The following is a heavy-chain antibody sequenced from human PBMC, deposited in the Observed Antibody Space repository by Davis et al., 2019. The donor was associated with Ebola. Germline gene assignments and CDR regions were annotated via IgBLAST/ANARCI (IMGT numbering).Heavy chain of an antibody. V-gene: IGHV4-59*11. CDR2: IFDTGRT. D-gene: IGHD6-19*01. Sequence: LRLSCTVSGGSMSSRHWIWIRQPPGKGLQWIGHIFDTGRTTYNPSLKSRVTISVDTSNNHLSLKLSSVTAADTAVYYCARGLAVGPGYMDVWGKGTTVTVSS. J-gene: IGHJ6*03. CDR3: ARGLAVGPGYMDV. CDR1: GGSMSSRH.